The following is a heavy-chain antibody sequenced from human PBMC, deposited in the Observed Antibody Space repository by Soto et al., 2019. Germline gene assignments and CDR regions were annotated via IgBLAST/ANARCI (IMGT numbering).Heavy chain of an antibody. D-gene: IGHD6-19*01. CDR2: IWYDGSNT. V-gene: IGHV3-33*01. J-gene: IGHJ5*02. CDR3: ESSAA. CDR1: GFIFSSYG. Sequence: PGGSLRLSCAASGFIFSSYGMHWVRQAPGKGLEWVAVIWYDGSNTYYADHVKGRFTISRDNSKNTLFLQMNSLRDEDTAVYYCESSAAWGRGNLVTVSS.